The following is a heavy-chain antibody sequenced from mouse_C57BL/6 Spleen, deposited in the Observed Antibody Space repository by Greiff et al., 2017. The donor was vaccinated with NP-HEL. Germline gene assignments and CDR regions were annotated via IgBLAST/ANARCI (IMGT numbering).Heavy chain of an antibody. CDR3: PSHYYGSSGLAY. CDR1: GYNFTSYW. D-gene: IGHD1-1*01. V-gene: IGHV1-69*01. CDR2: IDPSDSYT. Sequence: QVQLQQPGAELVMPGASVKLSCTASGYNFTSYWMHWVKQRPGQGLEWIGEIDPSDSYTNYNQKFKGQSTLTVDKSSSTAYMQLSSRTSEDSAVYYCPSHYYGSSGLAYWGQGTLVTVSA. J-gene: IGHJ3*01.